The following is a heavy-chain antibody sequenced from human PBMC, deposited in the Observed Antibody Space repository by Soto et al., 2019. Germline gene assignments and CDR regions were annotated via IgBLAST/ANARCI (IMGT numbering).Heavy chain of an antibody. Sequence: ASVKVSCKVSGYTLTELSMRWVRQAPGKGLEWMGGFDPEDGETIYAQKFQGRVTMTEDTSTDTAYMELSSLRSEDTAVYYCATSWAASYYYYGMDVWGQGATVTVSS. J-gene: IGHJ6*02. CDR2: FDPEDGET. D-gene: IGHD2-15*01. CDR3: ATSWAASYYYYGMDV. CDR1: GYTLTELS. V-gene: IGHV1-24*01.